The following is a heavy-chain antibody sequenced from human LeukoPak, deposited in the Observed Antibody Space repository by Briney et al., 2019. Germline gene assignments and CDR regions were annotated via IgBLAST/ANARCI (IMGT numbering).Heavy chain of an antibody. CDR2: IYYSGNT. D-gene: IGHD2-15*01. CDR1: GGSISSYY. Sequence: PSETLSLTCTVSGGSISSYYWSWIRQPPREGLEWIGYIYYSGNTNYNPSLESRVTISVDTSKNQFSLKLSSVTAADTAVYYCARHYCSGDNCYYFDYWGQGALVTVSS. V-gene: IGHV4-59*01. J-gene: IGHJ4*02. CDR3: ARHYCSGDNCYYFDY.